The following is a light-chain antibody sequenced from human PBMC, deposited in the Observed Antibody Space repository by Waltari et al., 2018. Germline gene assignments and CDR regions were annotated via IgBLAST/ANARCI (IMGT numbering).Light chain of an antibody. Sequence: QSVLTQPPSASGTPGQRVTISCSGSSSNIGSNYLYWYQQLPGAAPKLLFYRNNQRPSGVPDRFSGSKSGTSASLAISGLRSEDEADYYCAAWDDSLSGRVFGGGTKLTVL. V-gene: IGLV1-47*01. J-gene: IGLJ3*02. CDR3: AAWDDSLSGRV. CDR1: SSNIGSNY. CDR2: RNN.